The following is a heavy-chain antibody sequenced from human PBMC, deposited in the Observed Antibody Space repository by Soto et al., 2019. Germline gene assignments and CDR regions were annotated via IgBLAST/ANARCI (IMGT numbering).Heavy chain of an antibody. CDR2: IYPGYSDI. D-gene: IGHD2-15*01. Sequence: PGESLKISCQGSGYSFADSWIGWVRQVPGRGLEWVGIIYPGYSDIRYRPSFQGRVTISADKSVNTAYLQWSSLRASDTAIYYCARPPGSGTLFYKWGQGTRVTVPS. J-gene: IGHJ4*02. V-gene: IGHV5-51*01. CDR3: ARPPGSGTLFYK. CDR1: GYSFADSW.